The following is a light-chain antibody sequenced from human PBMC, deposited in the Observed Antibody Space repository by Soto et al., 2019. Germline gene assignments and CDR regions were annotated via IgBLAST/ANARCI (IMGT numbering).Light chain of an antibody. V-gene: IGKV1-5*03. Sequence: DIQMTQSPSTLSVSVGDRVTITCRASQTISSWLAWYQQKPGKAPKLLIYKASTLKSGVPSRFSGSGSGTEFTLPISSLQPDDFATYYCQHYNSYSEAFGQGTKVELK. J-gene: IGKJ1*01. CDR2: KAS. CDR1: QTISSW. CDR3: QHYNSYSEA.